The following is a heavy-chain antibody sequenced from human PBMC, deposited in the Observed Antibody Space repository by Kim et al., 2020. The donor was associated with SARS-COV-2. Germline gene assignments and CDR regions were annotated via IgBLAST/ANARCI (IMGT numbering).Heavy chain of an antibody. CDR1: GFTFSSYG. D-gene: IGHD6-13*01. J-gene: IGHJ6*02. Sequence: GGSLRLSCAASGFTFSSYGMHWVRQAPGKGLEWVAVIWYDGSNKYYADSVKGRFTISRDNSKNTLYLQMNSLRAEDTAVYYCAKEPAAGPMDVWGQGTTVTVSS. CDR2: IWYDGSNK. CDR3: AKEPAAGPMDV. V-gene: IGHV3-33*06.